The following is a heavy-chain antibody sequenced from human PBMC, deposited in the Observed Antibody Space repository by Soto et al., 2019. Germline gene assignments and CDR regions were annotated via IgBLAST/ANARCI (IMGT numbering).Heavy chain of an antibody. V-gene: IGHV3-33*01. D-gene: IGHD3-10*01. CDR3: ARDVGSSGSSRWFDT. Sequence: PGGSLSLSCVASGFTLSNYCMHWVRQAPGKGLEWIALIWYEGTTKYSTDSMKGRFSISRDQSKSTLYLQVNSLRAEDTATYYCARDVGSSGSSRWFDTWGQGTLVTVSS. CDR1: GFTLSNYC. CDR2: IWYEGTTK. J-gene: IGHJ5*02.